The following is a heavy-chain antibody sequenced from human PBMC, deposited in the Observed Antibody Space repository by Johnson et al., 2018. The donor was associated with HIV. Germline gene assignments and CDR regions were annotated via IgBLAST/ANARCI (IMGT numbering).Heavy chain of an antibody. V-gene: IGHV3-30*04. J-gene: IGHJ3*02. CDR2: ISYDGSDK. CDR1: GFTFSSYA. CDR3: AREGRGSSSGAFDI. D-gene: IGHD6-6*01. Sequence: QVQLVESGGGVVQPGRSLRLSCAASGFTFSSYAMHWVRQAPAKGLEWVAVISYDGSDKYYAASVKGRFTISRDSSKNTLYLQMNTLRAEDMAVYYCAREGRGSSSGAFDIWGQGTMVTVSS.